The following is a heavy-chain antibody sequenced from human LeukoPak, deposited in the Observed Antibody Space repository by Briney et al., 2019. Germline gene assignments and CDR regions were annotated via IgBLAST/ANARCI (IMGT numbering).Heavy chain of an antibody. D-gene: IGHD6-6*01. CDR1: GFTFSSYS. Sequence: PGGSLRLSCAAYGFTFSSYSMNWVRQAPGKGMEWVSYISSSSSTIYYADSVKGRFTISRDNAKNSLYLQMNSLRDEDTAVYYCAREPSRTSIAAPATYGMDVWGQGTTVTVSS. CDR3: AREPSRTSIAAPATYGMDV. J-gene: IGHJ6*02. CDR2: ISSSSSTI. V-gene: IGHV3-48*02.